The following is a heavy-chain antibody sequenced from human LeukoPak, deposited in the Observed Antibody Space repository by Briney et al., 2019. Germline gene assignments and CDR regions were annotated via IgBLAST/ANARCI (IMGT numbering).Heavy chain of an antibody. D-gene: IGHD3-22*01. CDR2: IFCGGST. CDR1: GITVSWNH. V-gene: IGHV3-66*02. Sequence: GFLRIFCAASGITVSWNHMSRVRQASGEGLEWVLVIFCGGSTYYADSVKGRFTISRDNSKNTLYLQMNSLRAEDTAVYYCARVLTYYYDSSGYSFDYWGQGTLVTVSS. J-gene: IGHJ4*02. CDR3: ARVLTYYYDSSGYSFDY.